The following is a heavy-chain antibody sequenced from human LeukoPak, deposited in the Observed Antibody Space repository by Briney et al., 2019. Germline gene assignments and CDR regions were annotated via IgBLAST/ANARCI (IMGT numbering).Heavy chain of an antibody. CDR1: GGSISSSTYY. CDR2: IFHSGST. CDR3: AKTGYYGSGSYFVT. D-gene: IGHD3-10*01. V-gene: IGHV4-39*07. J-gene: IGHJ5*02. Sequence: SETLSLTCTVSGGSISSSTYYWGWIRQPPGKGLEWIGNIFHSGSTSYNPSLKSRVTISVDTSKNQFSLKLTSVTAADTAVYYCAKTGYYGSGSYFVTWGQGTLVTVSS.